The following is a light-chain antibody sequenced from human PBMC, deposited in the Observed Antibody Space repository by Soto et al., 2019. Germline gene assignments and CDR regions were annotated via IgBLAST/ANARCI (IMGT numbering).Light chain of an antibody. J-gene: IGKJ3*01. V-gene: IGKV1-5*03. Sequence: DIQMTQSPSTLSASVGDRVTITCRASQSISSWLAWYQQKPGKAPKHLIYKASSLESGVPSRFSGSGSGTEFTLTISSLQPDDFATYYCQQYNSYPPFTFGPGTKVDIK. CDR3: QQYNSYPPFT. CDR2: KAS. CDR1: QSISSW.